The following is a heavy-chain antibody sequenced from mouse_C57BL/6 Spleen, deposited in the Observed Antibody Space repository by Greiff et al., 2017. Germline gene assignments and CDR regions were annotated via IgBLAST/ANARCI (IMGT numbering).Heavy chain of an antibody. CDR1: GYAFSSSW. V-gene: IGHV1-82*01. D-gene: IGHD4-1*01. CDR2: IYPGDGDT. Sequence: QVQLKESGPELVKPGASVKISCKASGYAFSSSWMNWVKQRPGKGLEWIGRIYPGDGDTNYNGKFKGKATLTADKSSSTAYMQLSSLTSEDSAVYFCARTGPNYYAMDYGGQGTSVTVSS. J-gene: IGHJ4*01. CDR3: ARTGPNYYAMDY.